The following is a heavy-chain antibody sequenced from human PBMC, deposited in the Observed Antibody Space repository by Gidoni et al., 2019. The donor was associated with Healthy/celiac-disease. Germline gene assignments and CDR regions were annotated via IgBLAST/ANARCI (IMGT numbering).Heavy chain of an antibody. CDR3: AKAGIAAASPQYFFDY. V-gene: IGHV3-23*01. CDR2: ISGSGGST. J-gene: IGHJ4*02. CDR1: GFTFSSYA. Sequence: EVQLLASGGGLVQPGGSLRLSCAASGFTFSSYAMSWVRQAPGKGLEWVSAISGSGGSTYYADSVKGRFTISRDNSKNTLYLQMNSLRAEDTAVYYCAKAGIAAASPQYFFDYWGQGTLVTVSS. D-gene: IGHD6-13*01.